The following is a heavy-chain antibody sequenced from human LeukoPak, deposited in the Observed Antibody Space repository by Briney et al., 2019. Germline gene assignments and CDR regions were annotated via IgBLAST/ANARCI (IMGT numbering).Heavy chain of an antibody. J-gene: IGHJ4*02. CDR3: ARDGGYGSGSAL. CDR1: GGSISSYY. V-gene: IGHV4-59*01. D-gene: IGHD3-10*01. Sequence: SETLSLTCTVSGGSISSYYWSWIRQPSGKGLEWIGSIYYDGNTNYNPSLKSRVTISLDTPKNQFSLKLTSVTAADTAVYYCARDGGYGSGSALWGQGTLITVSS. CDR2: IYYDGNT.